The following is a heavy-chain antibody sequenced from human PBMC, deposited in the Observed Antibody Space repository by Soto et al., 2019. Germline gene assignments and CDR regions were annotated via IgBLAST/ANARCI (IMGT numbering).Heavy chain of an antibody. CDR2: ISWNSGSI. CDR1: GFTFDDYA. V-gene: IGHV3-9*01. J-gene: IGHJ4*02. D-gene: IGHD6-6*01. CDR3: AKVWGSSRRSGDRFEGNDY. Sequence: GGSLRLSCAASGFTFDDYAMHWVRQAPGKGLEWVSGISWNSGSIGYADSVKGRFTISRDNAKNSLYLQMNSLRAEDTALYYCAKVWGSSRRSGDRFEGNDYWGQGTLVTVSS.